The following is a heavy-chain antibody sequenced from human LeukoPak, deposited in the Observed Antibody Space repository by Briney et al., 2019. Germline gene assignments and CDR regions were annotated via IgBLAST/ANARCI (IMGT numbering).Heavy chain of an antibody. J-gene: IGHJ6*03. V-gene: IGHV3-7*01. CDR2: IKEDGSEK. CDR1: GFTFSSYE. CDR3: ARNSNRYMDV. Sequence: PGGSLRLSCAASGFTFSSYEMNWVRQGPGKGLEWVANIKEDGSEKYYVDSVKGRFTISRDNAKNSLYLQMNSLRAEDTAVYYCARNSNRYMDVWGKGTTVTVSS. D-gene: IGHD2/OR15-2a*01.